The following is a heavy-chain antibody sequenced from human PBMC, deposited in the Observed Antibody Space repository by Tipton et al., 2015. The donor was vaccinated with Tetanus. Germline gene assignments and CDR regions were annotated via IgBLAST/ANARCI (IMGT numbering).Heavy chain of an antibody. V-gene: IGHV5-51*01. J-gene: IGHJ4*02. CDR1: GYIFNNYW. CDR2: IYPGDPDT. D-gene: IGHD2-8*01. Sequence: QLVQSGGEVKKPGESLKISCKGSGYIFNNYWIGWVRQKPGKGLEWMGIIYPGDPDTRYSPSFQGQVTIPVDKSINTAYLQWSSLKASDTSMFYCARAHCTDGVCNFGFWGQGALVTVAS. CDR3: ARAHCTDGVCNFGF.